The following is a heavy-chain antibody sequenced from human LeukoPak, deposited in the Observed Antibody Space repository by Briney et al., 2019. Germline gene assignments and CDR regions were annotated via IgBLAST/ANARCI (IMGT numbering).Heavy chain of an antibody. Sequence: PGGSLRLSCAASGFTFKFYSMNWVRQDPGKGLEGVSYISTNTTTIYYADSVKGRFTISRDNAKNSLYLQMNSLRAEDTAVYYCARRRDSGSLQHFDYWGQGTLVTVSS. CDR3: ARRRDSGSLQHFDY. CDR1: GFTFKFYS. V-gene: IGHV3-48*04. D-gene: IGHD1-26*01. CDR2: ISTNTTTI. J-gene: IGHJ4*02.